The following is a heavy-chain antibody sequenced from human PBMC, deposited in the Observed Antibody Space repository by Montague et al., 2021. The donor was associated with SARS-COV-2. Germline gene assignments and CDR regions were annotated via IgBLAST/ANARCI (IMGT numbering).Heavy chain of an antibody. J-gene: IGHJ4*02. Sequence: TLSLTCTVSRGSISSGGYYWTWIRQRPGGDLEWIGYLYYNGMTHYSPSLKGRATISLDTSKNQFSLKLNSATATDSALYFCASSLPGNQYQFDYWGQGALVTVSS. V-gene: IGHV4-31*03. D-gene: IGHD2-2*01. CDR1: RGSISSGGYY. CDR2: LYYNGMT. CDR3: ASSLPGNQYQFDY.